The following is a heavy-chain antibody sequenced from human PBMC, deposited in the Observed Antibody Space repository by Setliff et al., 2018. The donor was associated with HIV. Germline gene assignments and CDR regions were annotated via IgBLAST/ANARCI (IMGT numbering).Heavy chain of an antibody. D-gene: IGHD5-12*01. CDR1: GYTLTELS. CDR3: ATVGRGYSSPVDAFDI. Sequence: ASVKVSCKVSGYTLTELSRHWVRQAPGKGLEWMGGFDPEDGETIYAQKFQGGVTMTEDTSTDTAYMELSSLRSEDTAVYYCATVGRGYSSPVDAFDIWGQGTMVTVSS. CDR2: FDPEDGET. V-gene: IGHV1-24*01. J-gene: IGHJ3*02.